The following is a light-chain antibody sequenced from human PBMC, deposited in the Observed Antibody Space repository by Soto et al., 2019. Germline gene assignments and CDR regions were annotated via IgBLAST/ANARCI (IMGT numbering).Light chain of an antibody. V-gene: IGKV4-1*01. J-gene: IGKJ1*01. CDR1: QSVFYSSTNKNY. Sequence: DIVMTQSPDSLAVSLGERATINCESSQSVFYSSTNKNYITWYQQKPGQPPKLLIYWASTRKAGVPDRFSGSGSGTDFTLTISSLQAEDVAVYYCQQYYSTPLTFGQGTKVDIK. CDR2: WAS. CDR3: QQYYSTPLT.